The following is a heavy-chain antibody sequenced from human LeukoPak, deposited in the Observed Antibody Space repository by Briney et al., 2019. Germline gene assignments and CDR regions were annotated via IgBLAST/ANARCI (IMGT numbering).Heavy chain of an antibody. D-gene: IGHD3-10*01. CDR2: VYYSGST. V-gene: IGHV4-30-4*07. J-gene: IGHJ2*01. CDR3: ARAVGGVRGVIITYWYFDL. CDR1: GGSISSGGYS. Sequence: SETLSLTCAVSGGSISSGGYSWSWIRQPPGKGLEWISYVYYSGSTYFSPSLKSRVTISVDTSKNLFSLKLSSVTAADTAVYYCARAVGGVRGVIITYWYFDLWGRGTLVTVSS.